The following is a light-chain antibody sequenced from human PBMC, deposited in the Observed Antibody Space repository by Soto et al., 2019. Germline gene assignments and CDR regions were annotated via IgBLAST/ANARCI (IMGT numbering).Light chain of an antibody. V-gene: IGKV3-15*01. CDR1: QSVSSY. Sequence: EIVMTQSPATLSVSPGERATLSCRASQSVSSYLAWYQQKPGQAPRLLIYGASTRATGIPARFSGSGSGTEFTLTISSLQSEDFAVYYCQQYNIWWTFGQGTKVDIK. J-gene: IGKJ1*01. CDR3: QQYNIWWT. CDR2: GAS.